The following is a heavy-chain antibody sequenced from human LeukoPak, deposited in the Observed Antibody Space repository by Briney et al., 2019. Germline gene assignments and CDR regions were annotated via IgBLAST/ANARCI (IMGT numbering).Heavy chain of an antibody. CDR1: GFTFNSYA. CDR2: ISYDGSIN. CDR3: ARDRRYCSSGSCYFDYFFDY. J-gene: IGHJ4*02. D-gene: IGHD2-15*01. V-gene: IGHV3-30*04. Sequence: PGGSLRLSCAASGFTFNSYAVHWVRQAPGKGLEWVAVISYDGSINFYSASVKGRFTISRDNSKNTLYLQMNSLRADDTALYFCARDRRYCSSGSCYFDYFFDYWGQGTLVTVSS.